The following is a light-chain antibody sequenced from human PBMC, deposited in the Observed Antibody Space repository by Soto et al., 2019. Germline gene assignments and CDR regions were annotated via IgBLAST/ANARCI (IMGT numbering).Light chain of an antibody. V-gene: IGKV3-20*01. CDR2: GAS. J-gene: IGKJ2*01. Sequence: EIVMTQSPGTLSLSPGERATISCRASQVIGSRYSAWYHQKSGQAPRLLIYGASSRATGIPDRFSGSWSGTDVSLTSSRLEPEDSGVYYCQQFGSSIPHTFGQGTKLESK. CDR1: QVIGSRY. CDR3: QQFGSSIPHT.